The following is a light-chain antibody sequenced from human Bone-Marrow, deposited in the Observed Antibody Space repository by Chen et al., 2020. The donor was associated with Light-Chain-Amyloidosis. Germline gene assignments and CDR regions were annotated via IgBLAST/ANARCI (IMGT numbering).Light chain of an antibody. V-gene: IGKV3-20*01. Sequence: EIVLTQSPGTLSLSPGERATLSCRASQSVSNNYFALFQQKPGQAPRLLIYDASTRSTGIPYRFSCSGSVTDFTLTISRLEPEDFAVYYCQQYCCSPRTFGQGTKVEIK. J-gene: IGKJ1*01. CDR3: QQYCCSPRT. CDR2: DAS. CDR1: QSVSNNY.